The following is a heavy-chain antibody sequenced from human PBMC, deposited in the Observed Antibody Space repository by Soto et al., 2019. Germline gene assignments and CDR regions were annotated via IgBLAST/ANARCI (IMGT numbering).Heavy chain of an antibody. CDR3: VGEVASGY. D-gene: IGHD2-21*01. J-gene: IGHJ4*02. CDR2: ISRDGSTM. V-gene: IGHV3-30*03. CDR1: GVTLSNFG. Sequence: QVQLAESGGGVVQPGRSLRLSCAASGVTLSNFGMHWVRQAPGKGLEWVAVISRDGSTMLYADSVKGRFTISRDSSRNTLYLQMNSLRAEDTAVYHCVGEVASGYWGQGTLVTVSS.